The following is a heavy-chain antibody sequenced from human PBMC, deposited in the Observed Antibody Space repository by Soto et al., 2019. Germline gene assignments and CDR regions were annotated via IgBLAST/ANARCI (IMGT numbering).Heavy chain of an antibody. CDR2: MNPNSGNT. D-gene: IGHD2-15*01. CDR1: VYALTVDH. Sequence: VKRARKAVVYALTVDHGSRLILAAKKGLEWMGWMNPNSGNTGYAQKFQGRVTMTRNTSISTAYMELSSLRSEDTAVYYCARGPAPPHCSGGSCYPYYYYYYMEVLRKGTTVIVFS. V-gene: IGHV1-8*01. J-gene: IGHJ6*03. CDR3: ARGPAPPHCSGGSCYPYYYYYYMEV.